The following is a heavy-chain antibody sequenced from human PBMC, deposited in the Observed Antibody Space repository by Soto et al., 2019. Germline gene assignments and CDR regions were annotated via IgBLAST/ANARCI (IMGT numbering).Heavy chain of an antibody. CDR3: VQHLLRRRY. J-gene: IGHJ1*01. CDR2: IYWDDDK. Sequence: SGPTLVNPTQTLTLTCTFSGFSLTTRGVGVGWIRQPPGKALEWVSVIYWDDDKRYSPSLNSRLTITKDTSKNQVFLIMITLDPLDTAPYYCVQHLLRRRYWGQGTLVTVSS. CDR1: GFSLTTRGVG. V-gene: IGHV2-5*02.